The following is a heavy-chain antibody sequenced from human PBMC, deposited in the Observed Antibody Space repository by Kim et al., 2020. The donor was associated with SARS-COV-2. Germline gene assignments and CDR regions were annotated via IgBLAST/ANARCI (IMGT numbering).Heavy chain of an antibody. D-gene: IGHD5-18*01. CDR1: GFTFSSYS. CDR3: ASGAVDTVMVGGDYYYGMDV. Sequence: GGSLRLSCAASGFTFSSYSMNWVRQAPGKGLEWVSSISSSSSYIYYADSVKGRFTISRDNAKNSLYLQMNSLRAEDTAVYYCASGAVDTVMVGGDYYYGMDVWGQGTTVTVSS. CDR2: ISSSSSYI. V-gene: IGHV3-21*01. J-gene: IGHJ6*02.